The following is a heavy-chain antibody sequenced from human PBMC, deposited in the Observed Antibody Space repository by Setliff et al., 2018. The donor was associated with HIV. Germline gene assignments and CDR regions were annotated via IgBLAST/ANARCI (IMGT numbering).Heavy chain of an antibody. CDR1: GGSFTDYY. CDR3: ARGARLLAAYSDRWDYFYMAV. Sequence: PSETLSLTCAVFGGSFTDYYWIWIRQPPGKGLEWIGEINHSGSTHYNPSLKSRFIISVDTSKNQFSLKVNSMTAADTAGYYCARGARLLAAYSDRWDYFYMAVWGKGTTVTVSS. V-gene: IGHV4-34*01. D-gene: IGHD1-26*01. CDR2: INHSGST. J-gene: IGHJ6*03.